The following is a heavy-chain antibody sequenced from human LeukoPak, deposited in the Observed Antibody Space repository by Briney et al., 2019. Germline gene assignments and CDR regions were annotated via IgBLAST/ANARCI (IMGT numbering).Heavy chain of an antibody. Sequence: GGSLRLSCAASGFTFSSYSMNWVRQAPGKGLEWVSSISSSSSYIYYADSVKGRFTISRDNAKNSLYLQMNSLRAEDTAVYYCASLEGATPSDYWGQGTLVTVSS. CDR2: ISSSSSYI. CDR3: ASLEGATPSDY. J-gene: IGHJ4*02. CDR1: GFTFSSYS. D-gene: IGHD1-26*01. V-gene: IGHV3-21*01.